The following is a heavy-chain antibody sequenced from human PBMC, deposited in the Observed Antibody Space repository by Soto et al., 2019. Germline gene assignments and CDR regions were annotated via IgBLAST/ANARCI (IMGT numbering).Heavy chain of an antibody. D-gene: IGHD3-3*01. J-gene: IGHJ6*02. CDR1: GGTFSSYA. CDR3: ARITIFGVAPGDYYYGMDV. CDR2: IIPIFGTA. Sequence: SVKVSCKASGGTFSSYAISWVRQAPGQGLEWMGGIIPIFGTANYAQKFQGRVTIAADESTSTAYMELSSLRSEDTAVYYCARITIFGVAPGDYYYGMDVWGQGTTVTVSS. V-gene: IGHV1-69*13.